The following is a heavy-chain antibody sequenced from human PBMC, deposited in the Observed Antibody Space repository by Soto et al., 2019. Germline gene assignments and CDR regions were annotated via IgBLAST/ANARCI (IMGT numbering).Heavy chain of an antibody. J-gene: IGHJ4*02. D-gene: IGHD1-26*01. CDR2: ISYDGSNK. CDR1: GFTFSSYA. CDR3: ARDSQGARPFDY. Sequence: QVQLVESGGGVVQPGRSLRLSCAASGFTFSSYAMHWVRRAPGKGLEWVAVISYDGSNKYYADSVKGRFTISRDNSKNTLYLQMNSLRAEDTAVYYCARDSQGARPFDYWGQGTLVTVSS. V-gene: IGHV3-30-3*01.